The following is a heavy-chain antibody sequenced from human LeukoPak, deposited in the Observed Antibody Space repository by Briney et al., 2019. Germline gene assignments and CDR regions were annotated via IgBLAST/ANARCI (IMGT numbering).Heavy chain of an antibody. CDR1: GYTFTGYY. V-gene: IGHV1-2*02. D-gene: IGHD1-26*01. CDR3: ARDLGGATSSPFDY. J-gene: IGHJ4*02. Sequence: ASVKVSCKASGYTFTGYYIHWVRQAPGQGLEWMGWINPNTGGTTYAKEFQGRVTMTRDTSISTAYMELSRLRSDDTAVYYCARDLGGATSSPFDYWGQGTLVTVSS. CDR2: INPNTGGT.